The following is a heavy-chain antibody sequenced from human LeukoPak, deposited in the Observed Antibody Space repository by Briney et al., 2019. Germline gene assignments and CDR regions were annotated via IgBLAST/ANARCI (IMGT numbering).Heavy chain of an antibody. CDR3: ARIMYYYDSSGYHGEYYFDY. CDR1: GGTFSSYA. J-gene: IGHJ4*02. CDR2: IIPIFGTA. D-gene: IGHD3-22*01. Sequence: VASVKVSCKASGGTFSSYAISWVRQAPGQGLEWMGGIIPIFGTANYAQKFQGRVTITADESTSTAYMELSSLRSEDTAVYYCARIMYYYDSSGYHGEYYFDYWGQGTLVTVSS. V-gene: IGHV1-69*13.